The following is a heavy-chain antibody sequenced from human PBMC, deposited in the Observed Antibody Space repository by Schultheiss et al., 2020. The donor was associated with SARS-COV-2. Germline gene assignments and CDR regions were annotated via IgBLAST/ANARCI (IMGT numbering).Heavy chain of an antibody. Sequence: SQTLSLTCTVSGGSISSYYWSWIRQPPGKGLEWIGRIHTSGSTNYNPSLKSRVTISVDTSKNQFSLELRSVTAADTAVYYCARDRRGTYYYDSSGYYHPTSREDYFDYWGQGTLVTVSS. J-gene: IGHJ4*02. D-gene: IGHD3-22*01. CDR3: ARDRRGTYYYDSSGYYHPTSREDYFDY. CDR1: GGSISSYY. V-gene: IGHV4-4*07. CDR2: IHTSGST.